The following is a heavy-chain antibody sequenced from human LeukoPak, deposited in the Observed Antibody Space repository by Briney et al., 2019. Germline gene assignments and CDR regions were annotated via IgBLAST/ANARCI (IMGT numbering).Heavy chain of an antibody. Sequence: SETPSLTCTVSGGSTSSSSYYWGWIRQPPGKGLEWIGSIYHSGSTYYNPSLKSRVTISVDTSKNQFSMKLSSVTAADTAVYYCARPSIVVVPAAKIPPYNWFDPWGQGTLVTVSS. CDR1: GGSTSSSSYY. V-gene: IGHV4-39*07. D-gene: IGHD2-2*01. CDR2: IYHSGST. J-gene: IGHJ5*02. CDR3: ARPSIVVVPAAKIPPYNWFDP.